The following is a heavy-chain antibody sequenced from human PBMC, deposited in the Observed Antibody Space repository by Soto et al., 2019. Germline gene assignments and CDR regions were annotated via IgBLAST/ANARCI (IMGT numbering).Heavy chain of an antibody. Sequence: QVQLQESGPGLVKPSETLSLTCTVSGGSISSYYWSWIRQPPGKGLEWIGYIYYSGSTNYNPSLKSRVTISVNTSKNQFALKLSSVTAADTAVYYCARGTPPPHYDFWSGYYYYMDVWGKGTTVTVSS. D-gene: IGHD3-3*01. V-gene: IGHV4-59*01. CDR1: GGSISSYY. CDR2: IYYSGST. CDR3: ARGTPPPHYDFWSGYYYYMDV. J-gene: IGHJ6*03.